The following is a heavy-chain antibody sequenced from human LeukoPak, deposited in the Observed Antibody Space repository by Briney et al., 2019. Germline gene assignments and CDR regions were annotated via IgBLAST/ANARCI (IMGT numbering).Heavy chain of an antibody. J-gene: IGHJ6*02. D-gene: IGHD6-25*01. CDR3: ARVQRGGYHYYGMDV. Sequence: SETLSLTCAVSGASISSYYWSWIRQPPGKGLEWIGFIYYSGSTNYSPSLKSRVTISVDTSKKQFSLKLSSVTAAGTAVYYCARVQRGGYHYYGMDVWGQGTTVTVSS. V-gene: IGHV4-59*01. CDR2: IYYSGST. CDR1: GASISSYY.